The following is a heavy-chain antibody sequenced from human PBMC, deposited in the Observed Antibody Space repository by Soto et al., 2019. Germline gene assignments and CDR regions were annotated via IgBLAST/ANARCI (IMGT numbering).Heavy chain of an antibody. Sequence: QLQLQESGPGLVKPSETLSLTCTVSGDSVSSNTYYWGWIRQPPGKGLEWIASFYFSGGTYYNPSLKSRVTISPDTSKNQFSLRLSSVTAADTGVYYCARQNWSVTYGYFYYTDVWGKGTTVTVSS. D-gene: IGHD3-3*01. V-gene: IGHV4-39*01. CDR3: ARQNWSVTYGYFYYTDV. CDR2: FYFSGGT. CDR1: GDSVSSNTYY. J-gene: IGHJ6*03.